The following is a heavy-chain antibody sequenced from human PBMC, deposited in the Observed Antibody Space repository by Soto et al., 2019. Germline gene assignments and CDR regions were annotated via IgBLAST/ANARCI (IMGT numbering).Heavy chain of an antibody. CDR2: ISYDGSKQ. V-gene: IGHV3-30*18. CDR1: GFTFGSYG. D-gene: IGHD4-17*01. CDR3: AKDGEDYGDYGWYFDL. J-gene: IGHJ2*01. Sequence: QVQLVESGGGVVQPGRSLRLSCAASGFTFGSYGVHWVRQAPGKGLEWVAVISYDGSKQYYADSVKGRFTISRENSMYTLYLQMNSLRAEDMAMYYCAKDGEDYGDYGWYFDLWGRGTLVTVSS.